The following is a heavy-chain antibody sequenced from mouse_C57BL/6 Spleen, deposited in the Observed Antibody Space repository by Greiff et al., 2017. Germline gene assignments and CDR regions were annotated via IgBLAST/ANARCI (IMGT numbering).Heavy chain of an antibody. CDR3: AGDEEGSNTVRRYFDV. J-gene: IGHJ1*03. D-gene: IGHD1-1*01. CDR1: GYTFTEYT. V-gene: IGHV1-62-2*01. CDR2: FYPGSGSI. Sequence: VQLQQSGAELVKPGASVKLSCKASGYTFTEYTIHWVKQRSGQGLEWIGWFYPGSGSIKYNEKFKDKATLTAEKSSSTVYMELSRLTSEDSAVYCCAGDEEGSNTVRRYFDVWGTGTTVTASS.